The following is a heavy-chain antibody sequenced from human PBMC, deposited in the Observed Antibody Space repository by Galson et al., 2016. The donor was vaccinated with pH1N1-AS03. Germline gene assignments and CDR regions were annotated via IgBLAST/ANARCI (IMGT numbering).Heavy chain of an antibody. CDR2: IYTGGDT. CDR1: GLSVAKNY. V-gene: IGHV3-53*01. Sequence: SLRLSCSVSGLSVAKNYMSWVRQAPGKGLEWVSSIYTGGDTFYTDSVGGRFTISRDDSKNTLYLQMNSLRAADTAMYHCARVDSSTYSDGWVPFDYWGQGTLVTVSS. D-gene: IGHD5-24*01. CDR3: ARVDSSTYSDGWVPFDY. J-gene: IGHJ4*02.